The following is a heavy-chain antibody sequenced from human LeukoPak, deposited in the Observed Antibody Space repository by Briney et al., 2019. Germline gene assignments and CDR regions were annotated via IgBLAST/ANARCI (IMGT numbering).Heavy chain of an antibody. CDR3: ARGFDAHNAFDI. Sequence: SETLSLTCTVSGVSISSSSYYWGWIRQPPGKGLEWIGSIYYSGSTYYNPSLKSRVTISVDTSKNQFSLKLTSVTAADTAVYYCARGFDAHNAFDIWGQGTMVTVSS. CDR1: GVSISSSSYY. D-gene: IGHD3-9*01. J-gene: IGHJ3*02. V-gene: IGHV4-39*07. CDR2: IYYSGST.